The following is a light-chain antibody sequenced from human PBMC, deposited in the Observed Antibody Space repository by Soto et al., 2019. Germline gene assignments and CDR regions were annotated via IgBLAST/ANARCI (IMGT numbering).Light chain of an antibody. J-gene: IGKJ1*01. V-gene: IGKV3-15*01. CDR1: QSVSRN. Sequence: EIVMTQSPATLSVSPGERANLSCRASQSVSRNLAWYQQKPGQAPSLLIYGASTTATGFAARFSGSGSGTEFTLTISSLQSEDFAVYYCQQYNNWPWTFGQGTKVEIK. CDR2: GAS. CDR3: QQYNNWPWT.